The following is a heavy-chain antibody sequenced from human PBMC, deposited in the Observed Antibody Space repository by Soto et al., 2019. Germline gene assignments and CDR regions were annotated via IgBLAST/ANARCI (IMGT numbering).Heavy chain of an antibody. V-gene: IGHV3-23*01. D-gene: IGHD5-18*01. CDR2: ISGSGGST. CDR3: AKSGGYNYGYQETDY. J-gene: IGHJ4*02. CDR1: GFTFSSYA. Sequence: EVQLLESGGGLVQPGGSLRLSCAASGFTFSSYAMSWVRRAPGRGREGVSAISGSGGSTYYADPVKGRFTTSRDNSKNTLYLQMNSLRAEDTAVYYCAKSGGYNYGYQETDYWGQGTLVTVSS.